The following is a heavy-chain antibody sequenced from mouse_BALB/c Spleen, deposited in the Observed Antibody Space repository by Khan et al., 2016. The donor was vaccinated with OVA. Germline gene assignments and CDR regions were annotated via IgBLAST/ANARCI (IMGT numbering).Heavy chain of an antibody. Sequence: EVKLVESGGDVVKPGGSLKLSCAASGFTFSTYGMSWDRQTPDKRLEWVATVSTGGHYTYYPDTVKGRFTISRDNAKDTLYPQMSSLKSEDTAMFYCARLAYFYDSEGFAYWGQGTLVTVSA. CDR3: ARLAYFYDSEGFAY. V-gene: IGHV5-6*01. CDR2: VSTGGHYT. D-gene: IGHD1-1*01. CDR1: GFTFSTYG. J-gene: IGHJ3*01.